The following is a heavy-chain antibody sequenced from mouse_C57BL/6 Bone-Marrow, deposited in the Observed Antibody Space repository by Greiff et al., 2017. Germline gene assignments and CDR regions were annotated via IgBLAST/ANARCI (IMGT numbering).Heavy chain of an antibody. CDR3: TDRVAY. Sequence: QVQLQQSGAELVRPGASVTLSCKASGYTFTDYEMHWVKQTPVHGLEWIGAIDPETGGTAYNQKFKGKAILTADKASRTAYMELRSLTSEDSAVCYCTDRVAYWGQGTLVTVSA. D-gene: IGHD3-2*01. CDR2: IDPETGGT. J-gene: IGHJ3*01. V-gene: IGHV1-15*01. CDR1: GYTFTDYE.